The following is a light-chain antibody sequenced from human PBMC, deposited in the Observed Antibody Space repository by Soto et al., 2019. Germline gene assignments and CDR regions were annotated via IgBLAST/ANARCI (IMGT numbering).Light chain of an antibody. CDR3: QQYNNWPPIT. CDR2: AAS. CDR1: QSVSSN. J-gene: IGKJ5*01. V-gene: IGKV3-15*01. Sequence: EIVMTQSPASLSLSPGEISTLSGGSSQSVSSNLAWYQQKPGQAPRLLIYAASTRATGLPARFSGSGSGTEFTLTISSLQSEDFAVYYCQQYNNWPPITFGQGTRLEIK.